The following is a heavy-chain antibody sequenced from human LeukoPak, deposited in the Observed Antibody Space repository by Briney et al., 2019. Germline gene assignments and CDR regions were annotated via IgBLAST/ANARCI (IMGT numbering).Heavy chain of an antibody. Sequence: ASVKVSCKASGYTLTSYGITWLRQAPGQGLEWVGWISAYNGKTNYAQKLQGRVTVTTDTSTNTAYMELRSLRSDDTAFYYCARGLPGVEFFDYWGQGTLVTVSS. CDR2: ISAYNGKT. V-gene: IGHV1-18*01. CDR1: GYTLTSYG. J-gene: IGHJ4*02. D-gene: IGHD1-1*01. CDR3: ARGLPGVEFFDY.